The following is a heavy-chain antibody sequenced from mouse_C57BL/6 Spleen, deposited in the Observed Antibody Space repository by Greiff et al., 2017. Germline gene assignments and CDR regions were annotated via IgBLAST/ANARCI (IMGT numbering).Heavy chain of an antibody. D-gene: IGHD2-1*01. CDR2: IDPSDSYT. CDR3: ARTRGGNHLFAY. J-gene: IGHJ3*01. V-gene: IGHV1-59*01. Sequence: VQLQQPGAELVRPGTSVKLSCKASGYTFTSYWMHWVKQRPGQGLEWIGVIDPSDSYTNYNQKFKGKATLSVDTTSSTAYMQLSSLTSADTAVYYCARTRGGNHLFAYWGQGTLVTVSA. CDR1: GYTFTSYW.